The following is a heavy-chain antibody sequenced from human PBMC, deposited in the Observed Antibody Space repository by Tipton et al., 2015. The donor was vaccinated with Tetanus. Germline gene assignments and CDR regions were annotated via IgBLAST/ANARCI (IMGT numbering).Heavy chain of an antibody. D-gene: IGHD3-3*01. J-gene: IGHJ4*02. V-gene: IGHV4-61*08. CDR3: TRANYDFPNKGPFDF. CDR1: GASLRSGDYN. CDR2: ISDSGFT. Sequence: TLSLTCSVSGASLRSGDYNWSWIRQPPGKGLEWLAYISDSGFTNSNYFLKSRITISRDTSRNQFSLRLTSVTAADTAVYYCTRANYDFPNKGPFDFWGQGILVIVSS.